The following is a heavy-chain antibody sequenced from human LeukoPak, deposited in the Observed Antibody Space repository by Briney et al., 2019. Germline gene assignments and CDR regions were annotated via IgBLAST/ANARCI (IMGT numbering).Heavy chain of an antibody. J-gene: IGHJ4*02. Sequence: PGGSLRLSCAASGFIFSYYAMHWVRQAPGKGLEWVAVIPYDATNKYYAESVKGRFTVSRDNSKNTLDLQMNSLRVEDTAVYYCARDPSRSGSYRFDSWGQGILVTVSS. CDR1: GFIFSYYA. D-gene: IGHD1-26*01. CDR2: IPYDATNK. V-gene: IGHV3-30-3*01. CDR3: ARDPSRSGSYRFDS.